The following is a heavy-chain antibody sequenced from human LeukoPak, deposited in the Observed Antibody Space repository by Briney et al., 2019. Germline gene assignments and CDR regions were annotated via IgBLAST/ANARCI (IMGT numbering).Heavy chain of an antibody. CDR1: GFTFSNAW. CDR2: IKSKTDGGTT. D-gene: IGHD3-22*01. J-gene: IGHJ4*02. CDR3: TTDEHSGGWLRYNDSSGTDLLDY. V-gene: IGHV3-15*01. Sequence: GGSLRLSCAASGFTFSNAWMSWVRQAPGKGLEWVGRIKSKTDGGTTDYAAPVKGRFTISRDDSKNTLYLQMNSLKTEDTAVYYCTTDEHSGGWLRYNDSSGTDLLDYWGQGTLVTVSS.